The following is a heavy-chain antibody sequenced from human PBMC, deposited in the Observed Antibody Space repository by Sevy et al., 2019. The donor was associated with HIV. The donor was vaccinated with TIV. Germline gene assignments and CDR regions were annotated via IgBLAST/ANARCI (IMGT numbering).Heavy chain of an antibody. CDR3: ARIYGGNSYYYYGMDV. D-gene: IGHD4-17*01. CDR2: IKQDGSEK. Sequence: GGCLRLSCAASGFTFSSYWMSWVRQAPGKGLEGVANIKQDGSEKYYVDSVKGRFTISRDNAKNSLYLQMNSLRAEVTAVYYCARIYGGNSYYYYGMDVWGQGTVVTVSS. J-gene: IGHJ6*02. CDR1: GFTFSSYW. V-gene: IGHV3-7*01.